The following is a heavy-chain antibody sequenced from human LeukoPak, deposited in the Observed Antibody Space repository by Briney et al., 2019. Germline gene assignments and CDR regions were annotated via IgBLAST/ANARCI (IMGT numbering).Heavy chain of an antibody. CDR2: ISGGGGST. J-gene: IGHJ4*02. CDR1: GFTFTSYS. Sequence: PGGSLRLSCAASGFTFTSYSMNWVRQAPGKGLEWVSTISGGGGSTYYADSVKGRFTISRDNSKNTLYLQMNNLRAEDTAVYYCARSLRTSWLVHDYWGQGSLVTVSS. D-gene: IGHD6-19*01. V-gene: IGHV3-23*01. CDR3: ARSLRTSWLVHDY.